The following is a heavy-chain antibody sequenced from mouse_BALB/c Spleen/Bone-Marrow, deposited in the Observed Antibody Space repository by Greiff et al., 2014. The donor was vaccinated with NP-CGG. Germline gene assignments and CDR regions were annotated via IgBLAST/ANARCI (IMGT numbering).Heavy chain of an antibody. CDR1: GFNIKDTY. D-gene: IGHD2-4*01. CDR2: IDPANGNT. Sequence: EVMLVESGAELVKPGASVKLSCTASGFNIKDTYMHWVKQRPEQGLEWIGRIDPANGNTKYDPKFQGKATITADTSPNTAYLQLSSLTSEDTAVYYCANYDYGWYFDVWGAGTTVTVSS. CDR3: ANYDYGWYFDV. V-gene: IGHV14-3*02. J-gene: IGHJ1*01.